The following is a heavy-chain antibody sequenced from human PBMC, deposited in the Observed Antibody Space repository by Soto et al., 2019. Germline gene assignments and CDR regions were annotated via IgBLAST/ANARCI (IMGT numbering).Heavy chain of an antibody. CDR1: GLIFSGWW. Sequence: GGSLRLSCAASGLIFSGWWMHWVRQGPGKGLEWVSRINRDGSTANYADSVKGRFTVSRDNARNMVYLQMSSLRAEDTGLYYCAKDYHDAAAHPWGLGTLVTVSS. CDR2: INRDGSTA. D-gene: IGHD6-13*01. J-gene: IGHJ5*02. CDR3: AKDYHDAAAHP. V-gene: IGHV3-74*01.